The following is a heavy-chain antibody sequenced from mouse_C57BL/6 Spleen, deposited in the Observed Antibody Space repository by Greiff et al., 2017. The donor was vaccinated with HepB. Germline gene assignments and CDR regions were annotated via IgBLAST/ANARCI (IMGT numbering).Heavy chain of an antibody. CDR3: ARGLDYAMDY. D-gene: IGHD2-2*01. CDR1: GYTFTSYT. CDR2: INPSSGYT. V-gene: IGHV1-4*01. J-gene: IGHJ4*01. Sequence: VKVVESGAELARPGASVKMSCKASGYTFTSYTMHWVKQRPGQGLEWIGYINPSSGYTKYNQKFKDKATLTADKSSSTAYMQLSSLTSEDSAVYYCARGLDYAMDYWGQGTSVTVSS.